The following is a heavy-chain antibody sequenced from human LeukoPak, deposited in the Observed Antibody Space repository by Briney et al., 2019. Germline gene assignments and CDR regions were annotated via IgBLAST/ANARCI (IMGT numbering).Heavy chain of an antibody. V-gene: IGHV4-4*09. D-gene: IGHD6-6*01. CDR1: GGSISSYY. J-gene: IGHJ3*02. CDR3: ARLQQLEAFDI. CDR2: IYTSGST. Sequence: PSETLSLTCTVSGGSISSYYWSWIRQPPGKGLEWIGYIYTSGSTNYSPSLKSQVTISVDTSKNQFSLKLSSVTAADTAVYYCARLQQLEAFDIWGQGTMVTVSS.